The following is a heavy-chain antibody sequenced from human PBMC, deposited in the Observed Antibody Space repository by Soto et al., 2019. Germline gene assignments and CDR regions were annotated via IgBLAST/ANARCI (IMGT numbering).Heavy chain of an antibody. V-gene: IGHV1-8*01. D-gene: IGHD4-4*01. CDR2: MSPKSANT. CDR3: ARSPSWETTVTPCYFDY. CDR1: RYTFISYD. Sequence: EASVKVSCKASRYTFISYDINWVRQATGQGLEWMGWMSPKSANTGYAQNFQGRVTMTRNTSISTAYMELSSLRSEDTAVYYCARSPSWETTVTPCYFDYWGQGTLVTVSS. J-gene: IGHJ4*02.